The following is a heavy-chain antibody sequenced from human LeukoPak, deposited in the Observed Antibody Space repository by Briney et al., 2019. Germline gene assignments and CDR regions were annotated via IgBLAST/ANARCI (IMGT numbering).Heavy chain of an antibody. Sequence: PGGSLRLSCAASGFTFSSYSMNWVRQAPGKGLEWVSYISSSSSTIYYADSVKGRFTISRDNPKNSLYLQMNSLRAEDTAVYYCARDRVVAYGGSDFWGQGTLVTVSS. V-gene: IGHV3-48*01. CDR1: GFTFSSYS. CDR3: ARDRVVAYGGSDF. CDR2: ISSSSSTI. D-gene: IGHD2-15*01. J-gene: IGHJ4*02.